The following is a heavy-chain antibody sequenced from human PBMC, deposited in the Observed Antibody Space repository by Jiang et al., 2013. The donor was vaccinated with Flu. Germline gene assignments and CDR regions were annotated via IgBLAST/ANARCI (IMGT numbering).Heavy chain of an antibody. Sequence: VQLVESGGGAVQPGRSLRLSCAASGFTFSSYGMHWVRQAPGKGLEWVAIIWFDGSNKYYGDSVKGRFTISRDNSKNTLYLQMNSLRAEDTAIYYCARDNADDWYYDLWGRGTRGHCLL. CDR1: GFTFSSYG. V-gene: IGHV3-33*01. CDR3: ARDNADDWYYDL. CDR2: IWFDGSNK. J-gene: IGHJ2*01.